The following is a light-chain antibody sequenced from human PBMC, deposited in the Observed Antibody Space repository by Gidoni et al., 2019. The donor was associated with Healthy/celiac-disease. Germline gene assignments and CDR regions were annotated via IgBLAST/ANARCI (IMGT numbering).Light chain of an antibody. CDR3: QQANSHLALT. J-gene: IGKJ4*01. Sequence: DIQLTQSPSFLSASVGDRVTITCRASQDIGSNIAWYQQKQGKAPKILIYYAFILQSGVPSRFSGSGSGTEFSLTISSLQPGDFATYYCQQANSHLALTFGGXTKVDI. CDR1: QDIGSN. V-gene: IGKV1-9*01. CDR2: YAF.